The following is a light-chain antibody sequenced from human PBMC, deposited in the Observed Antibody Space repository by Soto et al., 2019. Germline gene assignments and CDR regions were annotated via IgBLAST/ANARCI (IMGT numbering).Light chain of an antibody. CDR1: QSVSSN. CDR2: GAS. J-gene: IGKJ1*01. V-gene: IGKV3D-15*01. CDR3: QQYNNWPRT. Sequence: EILMTQSPATLSVSPGERATLSCRASQSVSSNLAWYQQKPGQAPRLLIYGASTRATGIPARFSGSGSGTEFTLTISSLQSEDFAVYYSQQYNNWPRTFGQGTKVDI.